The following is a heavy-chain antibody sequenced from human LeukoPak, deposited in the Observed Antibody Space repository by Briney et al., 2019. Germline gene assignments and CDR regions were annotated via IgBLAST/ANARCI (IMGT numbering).Heavy chain of an antibody. CDR1: GYTFTSNY. CDR3: ARGPDIADYYYYYYMDV. V-gene: IGHV1-2*02. D-gene: IGHD6-13*01. Sequence: ASVKVSCKAFGYTFTSNYMHWVRQAPGQGLEWMGWINPNSGGTNYAQKFQGRVTMTRDTSISTAYMELSRLRSDDTAVYYCARGPDIADYYYYYYMDVWGKGTTVTVSS. CDR2: INPNSGGT. J-gene: IGHJ6*03.